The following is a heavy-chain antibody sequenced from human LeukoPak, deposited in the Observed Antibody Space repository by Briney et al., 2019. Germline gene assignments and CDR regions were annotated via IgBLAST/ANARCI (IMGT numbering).Heavy chain of an antibody. D-gene: IGHD1-14*01. CDR2: INTDGSST. V-gene: IGHV3-74*01. J-gene: IGHJ4*02. Sequence: GGSLRLSCAASGFTFNNYCMHWVRQAPGKGLVWVSRINTDGSSTSYADSVKGRFTISRDNAKNTLFLQMNSLRAEDTAVYYCAREVWGPEYWGQGTLVTVSS. CDR3: AREVWGPEY. CDR1: GFTFNNYC.